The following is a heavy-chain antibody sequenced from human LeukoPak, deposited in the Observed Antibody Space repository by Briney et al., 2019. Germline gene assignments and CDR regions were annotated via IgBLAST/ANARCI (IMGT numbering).Heavy chain of an antibody. CDR3: AREWQYQFDY. CDR2: IYYSGST. Sequence: KPSETLSLTCTVSGGSISSYYWSWIRQPPGKGLEWIGYIYYSGSTNYNPSLESRVTISVDTSKNQFSLKLSSVTAADTAVYYCAREWQYQFDYWGQGTLVTVSS. V-gene: IGHV4-59*12. J-gene: IGHJ4*02. CDR1: GGSISSYY. D-gene: IGHD4-11*01.